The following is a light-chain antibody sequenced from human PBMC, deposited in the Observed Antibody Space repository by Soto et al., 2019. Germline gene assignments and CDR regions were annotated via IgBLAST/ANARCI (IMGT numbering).Light chain of an antibody. CDR1: QDISKY. J-gene: IGKJ2*01. Sequence: DIQMTQSPSSLSASVGDRVTITCQASQDISKYLNWYQQKPGKAPKLLIYDASNLETGVPSRFSGSGSGTDFTFTISSLQPEVIATYYCQQYDNLPRYTFGQGTKLEIK. CDR2: DAS. CDR3: QQYDNLPRYT. V-gene: IGKV1-33*01.